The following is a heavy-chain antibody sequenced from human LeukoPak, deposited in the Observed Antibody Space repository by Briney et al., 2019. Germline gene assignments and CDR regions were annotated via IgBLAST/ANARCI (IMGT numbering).Heavy chain of an antibody. CDR2: IGIAGDT. CDR1: GFTLSSYA. D-gene: IGHD3-10*01. J-gene: IGHJ4*02. Sequence: PGGSLRLSCAASGFTLSSYAMHWVRLATGKGLEWVSAIGIAGDTFYAGSVKGRFTISRENAKNSFYLQMNSLTVEDTAVYYCARQKLSHGNFDYWGQGTLVTVSS. V-gene: IGHV3-13*01. CDR3: ARQKLSHGNFDY.